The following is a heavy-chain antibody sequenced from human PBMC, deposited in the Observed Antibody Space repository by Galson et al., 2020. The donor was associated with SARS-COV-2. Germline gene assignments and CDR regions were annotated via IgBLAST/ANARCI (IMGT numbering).Heavy chain of an antibody. CDR1: GFTFSSYA. J-gene: IGHJ3*02. D-gene: IGHD4-17*01. V-gene: IGHV3-23*01. CDR2: ISGSGGST. CDR3: AELYGDGVIDI. Sequence: GESLKISCAASGFTFSSYAMSWVRQAPGKGLEWVSAISGSGGSTYYADSVKGRFTISRDNSKNTLYLQMNSLRAEDTAVYYCAELYGDGVIDIWGQGTMVTVSS.